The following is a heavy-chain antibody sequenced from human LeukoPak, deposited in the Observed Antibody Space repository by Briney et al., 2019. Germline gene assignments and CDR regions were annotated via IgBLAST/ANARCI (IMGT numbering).Heavy chain of an antibody. D-gene: IGHD6-19*01. V-gene: IGHV3-33*06. CDR3: AKMPRYSSGWYRFDP. Sequence: GGSLRLSCAASGFTFSSYGMHWVRQAPGKGLEWVAVIWYDGSNKYYADSVKGRFTISRDNSKNTLYLQMNSLRAEDTAVHYCAKMPRYSSGWYRFDPWGQGTLVTVSS. CDR2: IWYDGSNK. J-gene: IGHJ5*02. CDR1: GFTFSSYG.